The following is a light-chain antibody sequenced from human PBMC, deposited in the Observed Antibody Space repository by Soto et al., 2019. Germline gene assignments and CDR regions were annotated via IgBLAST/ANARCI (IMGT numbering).Light chain of an antibody. CDR1: QSVRSSY. J-gene: IGKJ1*01. V-gene: IGKV3-20*01. CDR2: GAY. CDR3: QDYGRSPPWT. Sequence: EIVLTQSPGTLSLSPGERATLSCRASQSVRSSYLAWYQQKTGQAPRLPIHGAYSRATGIPDRFSGIGSGTDFTLSISRLELEEFVVYYWQDYGRSPPWTLGQGTKVEIK.